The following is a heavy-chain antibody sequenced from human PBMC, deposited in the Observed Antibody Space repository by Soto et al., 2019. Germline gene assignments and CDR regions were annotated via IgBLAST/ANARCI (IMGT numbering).Heavy chain of an antibody. CDR2: IYHSGST. D-gene: IGHD4-17*01. CDR1: GGSISSSNW. CDR3: ARSTRSGTTFDY. V-gene: IGHV4-4*02. J-gene: IGHJ4*02. Sequence: QVQLQESGPGLVKPSGTLSLTCAVSGGSISSSNWWSWVRQPPGKGLEWIGEIYHSGSTNYNPSLKSRVXXXVXXSTNQFSLKLSSVTAADTAVYYCARSTRSGTTFDYWGQGTLVTVSS.